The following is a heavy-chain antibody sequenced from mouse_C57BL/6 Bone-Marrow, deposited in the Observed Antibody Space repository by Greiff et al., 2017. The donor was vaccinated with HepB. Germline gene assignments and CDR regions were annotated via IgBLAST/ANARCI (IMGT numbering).Heavy chain of an antibody. CDR1: GFTFSSYG. CDR3: ARHGEGFAY. J-gene: IGHJ3*01. Sequence: EVHLVESGGDLVKPGGSLKLSCAASGFTFSSYGMSWVRQTPDKRLEWVATISSGGSYTYYPDSVKGRFNISRDNAKNTLYLQMSSLKSEDTAMYYCARHGEGFAYWGQGTLVTVSA. V-gene: IGHV5-6*01. CDR2: ISSGGSYT.